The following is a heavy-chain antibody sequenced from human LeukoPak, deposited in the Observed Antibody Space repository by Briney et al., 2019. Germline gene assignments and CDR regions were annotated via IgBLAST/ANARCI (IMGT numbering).Heavy chain of an antibody. J-gene: IGHJ4*02. Sequence: SETLSLTCTVSGGSVGSSDSCWVWVRQPPGKGLVWVGSIYYGDTTHYIPSLKSRFPVSVDTPKNQFSLSLTSVTAADTAVYYCARRGLVVLPLWGQGTLVTVSS. CDR1: GGSVGSSDSC. V-gene: IGHV4-39*01. D-gene: IGHD2-21*01. CDR3: ARRGLVVLPL. CDR2: IYYGDTT.